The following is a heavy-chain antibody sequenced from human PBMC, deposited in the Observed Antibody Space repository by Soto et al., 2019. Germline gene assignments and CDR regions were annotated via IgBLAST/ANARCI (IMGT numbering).Heavy chain of an antibody. V-gene: IGHV3-66*01. D-gene: IGHD2-15*01. CDR1: GFIVSDTY. Sequence: GGSLRLSCTASGFIVSDTYVNWVRQAPGKGLEWVSVISNRGDTHYADSVRGRFSLSRDISDNTLHLQMNNLRVEDTAVYYWGREPRYCRGGSCSITGDAYDIWGQGKMVTVSS. J-gene: IGHJ3*02. CDR3: GREPRYCRGGSCSITGDAYDI. CDR2: ISNRGDT.